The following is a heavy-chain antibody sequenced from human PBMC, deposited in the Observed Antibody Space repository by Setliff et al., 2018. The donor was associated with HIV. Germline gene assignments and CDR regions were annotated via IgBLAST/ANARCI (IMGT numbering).Heavy chain of an antibody. CDR1: RGSFSDYY. V-gene: IGHV4-39*01. Sequence: SETLSLTCVVYRGSFSDYYWGWIRQPPGKGLEWIGSIYYSGSTYYNPSLKSRVTISVDTSKNQFSLKLSSVTVADTAVYYCARLTLYSSSWYGTRDYFDYWGQGTLVTVSS. CDR2: IYYSGST. D-gene: IGHD6-13*01. J-gene: IGHJ4*02. CDR3: ARLTLYSSSWYGTRDYFDY.